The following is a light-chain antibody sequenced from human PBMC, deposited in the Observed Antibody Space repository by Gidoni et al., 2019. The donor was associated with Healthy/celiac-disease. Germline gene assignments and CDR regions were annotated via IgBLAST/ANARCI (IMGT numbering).Light chain of an antibody. J-gene: IGKJ1*01. V-gene: IGKV1-5*03. CDR3: QQYNSYSET. CDR2: TAS. CDR1: QSISNW. Sequence: DIHMTQSPSTLSASVGDRVTITCRASQSISNWFAWYQQKPGKAPKLLIYTASSLESGVPSRFSGSGSGTEFTLTISSLQPDDFATYYCQQYNSYSETFGQGTKVEIK.